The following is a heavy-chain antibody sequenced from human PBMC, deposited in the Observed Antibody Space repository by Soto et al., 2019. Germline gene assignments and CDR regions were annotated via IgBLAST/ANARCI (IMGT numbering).Heavy chain of an antibody. V-gene: IGHV1-2*02. CDR2: INPNSGGT. D-gene: IGHD6-19*01. CDR1: GYTFTGYY. CDR3: RAAGYSGGWEYYYCYYGMDV. Sequence: AAVKVSCKASGYTFTGYYMHWVRQAPGQGLEGMGWINPNSGGTNYAQKCQGRVTMTRDTSISTAYMALSRLRSGDTAVYYCRAAGYSGGWEYYYCYYGMDVWGQGTTVTVSS. J-gene: IGHJ6*02.